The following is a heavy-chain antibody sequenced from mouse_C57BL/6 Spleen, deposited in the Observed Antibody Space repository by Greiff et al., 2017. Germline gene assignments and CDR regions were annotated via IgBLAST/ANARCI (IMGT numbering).Heavy chain of an antibody. D-gene: IGHD1-1*01. CDR1: GFTFSDYG. CDR3: ARISTTVAVAMDY. Sequence: EVQRVESGGGLVKPGGSLKLSCAASGFTFSDYGMHWVRQAPEKGLEWVAYISSGSSTIYYAATVKGRFTLSRDNAKNTLFLQMTSLRSEDTAMDYCARISTTVAVAMDYWGQGTSVTVSS. V-gene: IGHV5-17*01. J-gene: IGHJ4*01. CDR2: ISSGSSTI.